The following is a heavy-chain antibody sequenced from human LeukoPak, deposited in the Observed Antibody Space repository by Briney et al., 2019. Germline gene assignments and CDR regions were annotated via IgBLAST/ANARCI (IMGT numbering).Heavy chain of an antibody. CDR2: INPNSGGT. Sequence: ASVKVSCKASGYTFTGYYMHWVRQAPGQGLEWMGWINPNSGGTNYAQKFQGWVTMTRDTSISTAYMELSRLRSDDTAVYYCARDRGSSWYYYSMDVWGQGTTVTVSS. D-gene: IGHD6-13*01. CDR1: GYTFTGYY. CDR3: ARDRGSSWYYYSMDV. J-gene: IGHJ6*02. V-gene: IGHV1-2*04.